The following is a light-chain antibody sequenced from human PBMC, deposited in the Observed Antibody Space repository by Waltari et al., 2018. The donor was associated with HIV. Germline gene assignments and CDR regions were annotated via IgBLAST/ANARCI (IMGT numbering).Light chain of an antibody. CDR3: CAYAGPTGLSEV. J-gene: IGLJ2*01. Sequence: QSALTQPASVSGSPGQSITISCTGTSRDIGAYNYVSWYQQHPGKAPKRIIYDVGTRPSGVSYRFSGSKSGNTASLTISGLQSEDEADYHCCAYAGPTGLSEVFGGGTKLTVL. CDR1: SRDIGAYNY. V-gene: IGLV2-23*02. CDR2: DVG.